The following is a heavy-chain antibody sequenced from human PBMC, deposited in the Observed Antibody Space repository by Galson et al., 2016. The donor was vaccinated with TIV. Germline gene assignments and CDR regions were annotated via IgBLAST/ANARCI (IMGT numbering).Heavy chain of an antibody. Sequence: SLRLSCAGSGFTVSGTSMSWVRQAPGKGPEWVSLIYSAGNTFYAHSVKGRFTLSRDNSKNTVYLQISSLRVEDTAVYYCARVSGVVRGYGLDVWGQGTMVTVAS. CDR2: IYSAGNT. V-gene: IGHV3-53*01. D-gene: IGHD3-10*01. J-gene: IGHJ6*02. CDR3: ARVSGVVRGYGLDV. CDR1: GFTVSGTS.